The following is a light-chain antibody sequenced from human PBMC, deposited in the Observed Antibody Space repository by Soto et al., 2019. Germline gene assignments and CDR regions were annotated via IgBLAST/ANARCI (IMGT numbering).Light chain of an antibody. CDR3: QSYDTFLSAVV. J-gene: IGLJ2*01. CDR2: HNF. V-gene: IGLV1-40*01. CDR1: GANIGTYE. Sequence: HSVLTQPPSVSGAPGQSVTLSCTGSGANIGTYEVHWYQQVPGIAPRLLIQHNFNRPSGVPDRFSGSKSGTSASLTITGLQAGDEAYYYCQSYDTFLSAVVFGGGTQLTVL.